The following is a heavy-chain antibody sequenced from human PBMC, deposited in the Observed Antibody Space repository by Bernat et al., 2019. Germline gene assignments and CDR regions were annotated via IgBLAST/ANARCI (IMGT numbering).Heavy chain of an antibody. CDR1: GNSISSGSHY. V-gene: IGHV4-39*01. CDR2: IYYTGST. J-gene: IGHJ4*02. Sequence: QLQLQESGPGLVRPSETLSLTCSVSGNSISSGSHYWGWFRQPPGKGLEYIGTIYYTGSTYYNPSLRSRVTRSMDTSKNHFSLKLSSVTAADTAVYYCARQIVGAHDFWGQGTLVTVSS. CDR3: ARQIVGAHDF. D-gene: IGHD1-26*01.